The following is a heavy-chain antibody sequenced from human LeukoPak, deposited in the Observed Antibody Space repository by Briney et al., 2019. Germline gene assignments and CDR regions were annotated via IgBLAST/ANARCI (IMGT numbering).Heavy chain of an antibody. J-gene: IGHJ4*02. D-gene: IGHD2-21*02. CDR3: ALSGDYGSD. V-gene: IGHV1-18*01. CDR2: ISAYNGYT. Sequence: GASVKVSCKASGYTFTNYGVSWVRQAPGQGLEWMGWISAYNGYTDYAQKFQFRVTMTTDTSTSTAYMELRSLRSDDTAVYYCALSGDYGSDWGQGTLVTVSS. CDR1: GYTFTNYG.